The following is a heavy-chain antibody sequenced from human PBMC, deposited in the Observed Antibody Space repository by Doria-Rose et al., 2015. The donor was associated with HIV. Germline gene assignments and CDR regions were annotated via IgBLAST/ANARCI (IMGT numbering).Heavy chain of an antibody. Sequence: QVTLKESGPVLVKPTETLTLTCTASGVSLSSPGMGVSWIRQPPGKALEWLAHIFSDDERSYKTSLTSRLTISRGTSKSQVVLTMTDMDPVDTATYYCARIKSSRWYHKYYFDFWGQGTLVIVSA. CDR1: GVSLSSPGMG. D-gene: IGHD6-13*01. V-gene: IGHV2-26*01. CDR3: ARIKSSRWYHKYYFDF. CDR2: IFSDDER. J-gene: IGHJ4*02.